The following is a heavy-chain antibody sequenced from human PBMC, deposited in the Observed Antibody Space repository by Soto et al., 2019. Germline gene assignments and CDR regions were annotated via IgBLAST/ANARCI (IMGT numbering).Heavy chain of an antibody. J-gene: IGHJ4*02. D-gene: IGHD3-3*01. CDR3: ARLPRDCNKTSCYYADH. CDR2: MYPGDSDT. Sequence: PVESLKISCSGSGDDFNTNWFGWVRQLPWRGLEWVGIMYPGDSDTRYNPSLQGHVTLSVDVTVSTAFLQWRSLETSDTGMYFCARLPRDCNKTSCYYADHWGQGTQVTVSS. CDR1: GDDFNTNW. V-gene: IGHV5-51*01.